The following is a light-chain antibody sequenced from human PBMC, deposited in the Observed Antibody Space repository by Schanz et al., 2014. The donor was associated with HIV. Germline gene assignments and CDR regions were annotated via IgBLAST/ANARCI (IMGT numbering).Light chain of an antibody. CDR1: QSVSSN. CDR2: GAS. V-gene: IGKV3-15*01. J-gene: IGKJ3*01. CDR3: QHYGSS. Sequence: EIVMTQSPATLSVSPGERATLSCRASQSVSSNLAWYQQKPGQAPRLLIYGASTRATGIPARFSGSGSGTDFTLTISRLEPEDLAVYYCQHYGSSFGPGTKVDIK.